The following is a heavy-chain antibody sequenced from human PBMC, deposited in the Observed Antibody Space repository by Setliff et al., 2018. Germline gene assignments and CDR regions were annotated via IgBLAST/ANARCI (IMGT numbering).Heavy chain of an antibody. J-gene: IGHJ6*03. CDR3: AREQWLDPPGYYYMDV. CDR2: IYIGGSA. V-gene: IGHV4-4*07. CDR1: GSSISSYY. D-gene: IGHD6-19*01. Sequence: PSETLSLTCTVSGSSISSYYWSWIRQPAGKGLKWIGHIYIGGSANYNPSLKSRVTMSIDTSKNQFSLKLNSVTAADMAVYYCAREQWLDPPGYYYMDVWAKGTTVTVSS.